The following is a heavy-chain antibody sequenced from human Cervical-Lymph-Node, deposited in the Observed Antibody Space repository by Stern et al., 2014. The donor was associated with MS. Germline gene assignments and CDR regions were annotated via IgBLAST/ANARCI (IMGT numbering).Heavy chain of an antibody. D-gene: IGHD6-19*01. CDR3: ARDRGSSGWFDY. Sequence: VQLVQSGGGLVQPGGSLRLSCAASGFTFRSYDMHWVRQATGQGLEWVSAIGTAGDTYYPGSVKGRFTISRENAKNSLYLQMNSLRAGDTAVYYCARDRGSSGWFDYWGQGTLGTVSS. V-gene: IGHV3-13*01. J-gene: IGHJ4*02. CDR1: GFTFRSYD. CDR2: IGTAGDT.